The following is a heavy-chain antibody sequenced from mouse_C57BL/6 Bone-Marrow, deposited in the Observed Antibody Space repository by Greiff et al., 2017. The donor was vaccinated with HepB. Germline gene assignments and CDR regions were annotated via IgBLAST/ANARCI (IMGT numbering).Heavy chain of an antibody. CDR3: ARHYGSSFAWFAY. Sequence: VKLQESGPGLVQPSQSLSITCTVSGFSLTSYGVHWVRQSPGKGLEWLGVIWSGGSTDYNAAFISRLSISKDNSKSQVFFKMNSLQADDTAIYYCARHYGSSFAWFAYWGQGTLVTVSA. CDR2: IWSGGST. V-gene: IGHV2-2*01. CDR1: GFSLTSYG. J-gene: IGHJ3*01. D-gene: IGHD1-1*01.